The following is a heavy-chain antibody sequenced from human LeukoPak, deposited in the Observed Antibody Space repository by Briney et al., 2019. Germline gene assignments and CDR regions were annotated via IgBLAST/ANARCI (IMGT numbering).Heavy chain of an antibody. CDR2: INHSGST. V-gene: IGHV4-34*01. Sequence: SETLSLTCAVYGGSFSGYYWSWIRQPPGKGLEWIGEINHSGSTNYNPSLKSRVTISVDTSKNQFSLKLSSVTAADTAVYYCARGWGAVASFDYWGQGTLVTVSS. D-gene: IGHD6-19*01. CDR1: GGSFSGYY. J-gene: IGHJ4*02. CDR3: ARGWGAVASFDY.